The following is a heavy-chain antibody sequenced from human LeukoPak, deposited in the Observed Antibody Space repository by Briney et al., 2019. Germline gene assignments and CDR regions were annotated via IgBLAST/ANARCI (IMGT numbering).Heavy chain of an antibody. D-gene: IGHD3-22*01. J-gene: IGHJ4*02. Sequence: GQSLRLSCAASGFTFGSYAMNWVRQAPGKGLEWVSGISGRGDTTYYADSVKGRFTISRDNSKNTLYLQMDSLRAEDTALYYCAQVRSLNYYDSSGYYYWGQGTLVTVSS. V-gene: IGHV3-23*01. CDR1: GFTFGSYA. CDR2: ISGRGDTT. CDR3: AQVRSLNYYDSSGYYY.